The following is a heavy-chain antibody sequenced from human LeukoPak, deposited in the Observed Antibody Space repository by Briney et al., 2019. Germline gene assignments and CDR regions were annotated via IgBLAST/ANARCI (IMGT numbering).Heavy chain of an antibody. J-gene: IGHJ5*02. Sequence: SETLSLTCTVSGGSISSYHWSWIRQPPGKGLEWIGYIYYSGSTNYNPSLKSRVTISVDTSKNQFSLKLSSVTAADTAVYYCASSGYSSGYGPWGQGTLVTVSS. D-gene: IGHD3-22*01. CDR3: ASSGYSSGYGP. CDR2: IYYSGST. V-gene: IGHV4-59*08. CDR1: GGSISSYH.